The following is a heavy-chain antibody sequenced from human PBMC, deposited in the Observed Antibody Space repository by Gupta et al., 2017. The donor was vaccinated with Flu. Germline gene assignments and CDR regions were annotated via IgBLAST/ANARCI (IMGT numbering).Heavy chain of an antibody. Sequence: YEINWVRQATGQGLEWMGWMNADNGNTDYAQKFQGRVTMTRNTSINTAYMELSRLTSEDTAVYYCARKSPHTLLEAGWFDPWGQGTLVTVSS. CDR2: MNADNGNT. V-gene: IGHV1-8*01. CDR3: ARKSPHTLLEAGWFDP. D-gene: IGHD6-13*01. CDR1: YE. J-gene: IGHJ5*02.